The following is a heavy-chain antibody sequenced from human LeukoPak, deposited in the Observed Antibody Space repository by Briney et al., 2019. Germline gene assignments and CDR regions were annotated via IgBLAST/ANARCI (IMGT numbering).Heavy chain of an antibody. CDR3: PQTSRESSGYSGFFEL. V-gene: IGHV2-5*01. Sequence: SGPTLVKPTQTLTLTCSFSGFSLSTAGVGVGWIRQPPGKALEWLALIYWNDDNRYGPSLKSRLTITRDTSRNQVVLTMTNMDPVDTATYFCPQTSRESSGYSGFFELWGPGNLVTVSS. J-gene: IGHJ4*02. D-gene: IGHD3-22*01. CDR1: GFSLSTAGVG. CDR2: IYWNDDN.